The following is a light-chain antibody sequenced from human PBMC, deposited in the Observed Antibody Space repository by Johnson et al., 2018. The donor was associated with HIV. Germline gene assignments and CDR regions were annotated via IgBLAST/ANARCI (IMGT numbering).Light chain of an antibody. J-gene: IGLJ1*01. CDR2: DNN. Sequence: QYVLTQRPSVSAAPGQKVTISCSGSSSNIGNNYVSWYQQLPGTAPKLLIYDNNKRPSGIPDRFSGSKSGTSATLGITGLQTGDEADYYCGTWDSSLNAFVFGAGTRVTVL. V-gene: IGLV1-51*01. CDR3: GTWDSSLNAFV. CDR1: SSNIGNNY.